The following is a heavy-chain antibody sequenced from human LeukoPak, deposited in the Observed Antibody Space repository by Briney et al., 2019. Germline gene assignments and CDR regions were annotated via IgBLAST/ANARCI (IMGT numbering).Heavy chain of an antibody. CDR1: GFTFNDYY. CDR2: ISSSSSYK. J-gene: IGHJ6*04. D-gene: IGHD3-22*01. Sequence: GGSLRLSCAASGFTFNDYYMSWIRQAPGKGLEWVSYISSSSSYKNYEDSVKGRYTISRDNAKNSLYLQMNSLRAEDTAVYYCARDKGIPRYYDSSGQTYYYYGMDVWGEGTTVTVSS. CDR3: ARDKGIPRYYDSSGQTYYYYGMDV. V-gene: IGHV3-11*05.